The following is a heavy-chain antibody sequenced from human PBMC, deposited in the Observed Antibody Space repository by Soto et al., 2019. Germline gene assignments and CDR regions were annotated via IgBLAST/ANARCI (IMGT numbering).Heavy chain of an antibody. D-gene: IGHD1-1*01. V-gene: IGHV4-4*07. Sequence: SETLSLTCTVSGASISGFYLSWIRKSAGKGLEWIGRIYATGTTDYNPSLKSRVMMSVDTSKKQFSLKLRSVTAADTAVYYCVRDGTKTLRDWFDPWGQGTSVTI. J-gene: IGHJ5*02. CDR2: IYATGTT. CDR1: GASISGFY. CDR3: VRDGTKTLRDWFDP.